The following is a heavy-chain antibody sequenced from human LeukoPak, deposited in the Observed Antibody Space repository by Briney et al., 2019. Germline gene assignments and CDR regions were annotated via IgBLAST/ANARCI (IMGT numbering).Heavy chain of an antibody. CDR3: ARVPVVLMVYAPHFGDY. V-gene: IGHV1-18*01. CDR2: ISAYNGNT. D-gene: IGHD2-8*01. J-gene: IGHJ4*02. Sequence: GASVKVSCKTSGYTFTNYGISWVRQAPGQGLEWMGWISAYNGNTNYAQKLQGRVTMTTDTSTSTAYIELRSLRSDDTAVYYCARVPVVLMVYAPHFGDYWGQGTLVTVSS. CDR1: GYTFTNYG.